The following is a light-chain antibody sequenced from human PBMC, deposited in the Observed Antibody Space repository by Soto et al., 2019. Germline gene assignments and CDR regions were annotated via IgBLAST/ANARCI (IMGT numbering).Light chain of an antibody. V-gene: IGKV3-20*01. CDR1: QSVGNNY. CDR2: GAS. Sequence: EIVMTQSPGTLSLSPGDRARVSCRASQSVGNNYLAWYQQKPGQAPRLLIYGASNRATGIPDRFSGSGSGTDFTLTISRLEPEDFAVYYCQQYGSSGTFGQGTKVDIK. J-gene: IGKJ1*01. CDR3: QQYGSSGT.